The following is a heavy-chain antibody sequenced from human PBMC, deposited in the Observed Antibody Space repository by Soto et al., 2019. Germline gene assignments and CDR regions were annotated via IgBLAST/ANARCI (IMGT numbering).Heavy chain of an antibody. V-gene: IGHV1-46*01. CDR2: INPSGGST. Sequence: EASVKVSCKASGYTFTSYYMHWVRQAPGQGLGWMGIINPSGGSTSYAQKFQGRVTMTRDTSTSTVYMELSSLRSEDTAVYYCARDFPTRIAVAGNGVDYWGQGTLVTVSS. J-gene: IGHJ4*02. D-gene: IGHD6-19*01. CDR3: ARDFPTRIAVAGNGVDY. CDR1: GYTFTSYY.